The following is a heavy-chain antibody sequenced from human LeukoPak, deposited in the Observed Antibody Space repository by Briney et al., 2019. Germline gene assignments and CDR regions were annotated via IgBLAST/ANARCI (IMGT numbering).Heavy chain of an antibody. D-gene: IGHD2-15*01. CDR2: INWDGAST. V-gene: IGHV3-20*04. CDR1: GFRFDDYS. CDR3: GRVHCSTNSCYDYYDYYMDV. J-gene: IGHJ6*03. Sequence: GGSLRLSCEASGFRFDDYSMNWVRHVPGKGLEWVAGINWDGASTGYRDSMKGRFTISRDNGKNSLYLQMNSLRVEDTAVYYCGRVHCSTNSCYDYYDYYMDVSGKGTTVTVSS.